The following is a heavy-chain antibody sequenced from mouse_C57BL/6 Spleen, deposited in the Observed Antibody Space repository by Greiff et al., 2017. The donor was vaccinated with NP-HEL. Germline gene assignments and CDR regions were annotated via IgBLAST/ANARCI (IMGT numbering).Heavy chain of an antibody. CDR1: GYAFSSSW. CDR2: IYPGDGDT. J-gene: IGHJ4*01. CDR3: ARVLYYYGSSYSYYAMDY. Sequence: QVQLKESGPELVKPGASVKISCKASGYAFSSSWMNWVKQRPGKGLEWIGRIYPGDGDTNYNGKFKGKATLTADKSSSTAYMQLSSLTSEDSAVYFCARVLYYYGSSYSYYAMDYWGQGTSVTVSS. D-gene: IGHD1-1*01. V-gene: IGHV1-82*01.